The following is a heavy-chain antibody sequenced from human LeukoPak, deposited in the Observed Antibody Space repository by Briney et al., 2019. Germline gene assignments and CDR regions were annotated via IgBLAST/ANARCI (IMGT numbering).Heavy chain of an antibody. V-gene: IGHV3-30*18. CDR3: AKAKGAYSSGWLGFYYYYYMDV. Sequence: GGSLRLSCAASGFTFSSYGMHWVRQAPGKGLEWVAVISYDGSNKYYADSVKGRFTISRDNSKNTLYLQMNSLRAEDTAVYYCAKAKGAYSSGWLGFYYYYYMDVWGKGTTVTVSS. CDR2: ISYDGSNK. D-gene: IGHD6-19*01. J-gene: IGHJ6*03. CDR1: GFTFSSYG.